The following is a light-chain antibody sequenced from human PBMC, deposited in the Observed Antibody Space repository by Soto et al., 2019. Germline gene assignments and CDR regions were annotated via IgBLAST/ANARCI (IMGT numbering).Light chain of an antibody. CDR2: EVT. CDR3: YSYRSGSAHV. J-gene: IGLJ1*01. Sequence: QSVLTQPASVSGSPGQSITISCTGTSSDVGGYNRVSWYQQHPDKAPKLIIYEVTNRPSGISNRFSGPKSGDTASLTISGLQAEDEADYYCYSYRSGSAHVFGTGTKVTVL. V-gene: IGLV2-14*01. CDR1: SSDVGGYNR.